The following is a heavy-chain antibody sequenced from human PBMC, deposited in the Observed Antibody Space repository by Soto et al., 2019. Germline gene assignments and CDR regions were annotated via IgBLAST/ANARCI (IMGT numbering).Heavy chain of an antibody. V-gene: IGHV3-23*01. Sequence: GGSLRLSCAASGFTFSSYAMSWVRQAPGKGLEWVSAISGSGGSTYYADSVKGRFTISRDNSKNTLYLQMNSLRAEDTAVYYCAKDRRITMVRGVRGGMDVWGQGTTVTVSS. J-gene: IGHJ6*02. CDR2: ISGSGGST. CDR3: AKDRRITMVRGVRGGMDV. CDR1: GFTFSSYA. D-gene: IGHD3-10*01.